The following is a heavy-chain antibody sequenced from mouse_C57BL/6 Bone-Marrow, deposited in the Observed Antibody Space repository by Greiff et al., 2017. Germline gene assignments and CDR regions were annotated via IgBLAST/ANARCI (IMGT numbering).Heavy chain of an antibody. CDR3: ARKAYYSNYAWFAY. CDR1: GFTFSDYG. D-gene: IGHD2-5*01. CDR2: ISSGSSTI. Sequence: EVQRVESGGGLVKPGGSLKLSCAASGFTFSDYGMHWVRQAPEKGLEWVAYISSGSSTIYYADPVKGRFTISRDNAKNTLFLQMTSLRSEDTAMYYCARKAYYSNYAWFAYWGQGTLVTVSA. V-gene: IGHV5-17*01. J-gene: IGHJ3*01.